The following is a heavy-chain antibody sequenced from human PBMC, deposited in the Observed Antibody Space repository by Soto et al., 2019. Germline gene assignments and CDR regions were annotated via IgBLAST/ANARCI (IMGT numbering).Heavy chain of an antibody. CDR2: INPSGGST. V-gene: IGHV1-46*01. D-gene: IGHD2-8*01. J-gene: IGHJ5*02. CDR3: ARDGGWGCTNGVCYPYNWFDP. CDR1: GYTFTSYY. Sequence: SVKVSCKASGYTFTSYYMHWVRQAPGQGLEWMGIINPSGGSTSYAQKFQGRVTMTRDTSTSTVYMELSSLRSEDTAVYYCARDGGWGCTNGVCYPYNWFDPWGQGTLVTVSS.